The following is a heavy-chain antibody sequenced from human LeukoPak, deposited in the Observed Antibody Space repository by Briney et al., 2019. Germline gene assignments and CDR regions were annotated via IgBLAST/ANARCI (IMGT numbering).Heavy chain of an antibody. CDR3: ARDSNGYSYGYCYYYYYMDV. CDR2: IYTSGST. CDR1: GGSISSGNYY. J-gene: IGHJ6*03. D-gene: IGHD5-18*01. V-gene: IGHV4-61*02. Sequence: SETLSLTCTVSGGSISSGNYYWSWIRQPAGKGLEWIGRIYTSGSTDYNPSLKSRATISVDTSKNKFSLKLSSVTAADTAVYYCARDSNGYSYGYCYYYYYMDVWGKGTTVTVSS.